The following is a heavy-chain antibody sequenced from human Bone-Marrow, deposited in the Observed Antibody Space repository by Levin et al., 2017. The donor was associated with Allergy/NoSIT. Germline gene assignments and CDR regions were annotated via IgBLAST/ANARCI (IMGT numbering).Heavy chain of an antibody. CDR1: GFTFSSYG. CDR3: ARGITMIVVVLSPFDY. CDR2: IWYDGSNK. J-gene: IGHJ4*02. D-gene: IGHD3-22*01. Sequence: GESLKISCAASGFTFSSYGMHWVRQAPGKGLEWVAVIWYDGSNKYYADSVKGRFTISRDNSKNTLYLQMNSLRAEDTAVYYCARGITMIVVVLSPFDYWGQGTLVTVSS. V-gene: IGHV3-33*01.